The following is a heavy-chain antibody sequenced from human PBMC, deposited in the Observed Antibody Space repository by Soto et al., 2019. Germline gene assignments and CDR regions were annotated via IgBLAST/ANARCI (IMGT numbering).Heavy chain of an antibody. CDR2: IYYSGST. V-gene: IGHV4-59*01. CDR3: ARDSRGHYDSSGYYQDYYYGMDV. Sequence: SETLSLTCTVSGGSISSYYWSWIRQPPGKGLEWIGYIYYSGSTNYNPSLKSRVTISVDTSKNQFSLKLSSVTAADTAVYYCARDSRGHYDSSGYYQDYYYGMDVWGQGNTVTVSS. CDR1: GGSISSYY. J-gene: IGHJ6*02. D-gene: IGHD3-22*01.